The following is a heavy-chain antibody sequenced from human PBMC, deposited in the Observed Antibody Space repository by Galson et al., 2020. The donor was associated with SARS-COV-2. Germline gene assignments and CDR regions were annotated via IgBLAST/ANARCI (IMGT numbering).Heavy chain of an antibody. V-gene: IGHV1-8*01. D-gene: IGHD4-17*01. CDR3: ARSYDDFATWFDP. CDR2: MNPHSGNT. J-gene: IGHJ5*02. CDR1: GYTFTSYE. Sequence: RQDASVKVSCKASGYTFTSYEINWVRQAPGQGLEWMGWMNPHSGNTGYAQKFQGRVTMTRTTSISTAYMELNSLTSEDTAVYYCARSYDDFATWFDPWGQGTLVTVSS.